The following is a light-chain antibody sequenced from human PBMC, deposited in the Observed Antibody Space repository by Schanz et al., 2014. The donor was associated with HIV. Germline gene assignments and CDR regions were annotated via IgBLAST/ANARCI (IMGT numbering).Light chain of an antibody. CDR1: RSTLERTP. CDR3: SSYAGSNTLV. J-gene: IGLJ2*01. Sequence: QSLLTQPPSVSGTPGQSVTISCSGSRSTLERTPVDWYQHLPGTAPRLLIRNNDVRPSGVPDRFSGSKSGNTASLTVSGLQADDEADYHCSSYAGSNTLVFGGGTKVTVL. V-gene: IGLV1-44*01. CDR2: NND.